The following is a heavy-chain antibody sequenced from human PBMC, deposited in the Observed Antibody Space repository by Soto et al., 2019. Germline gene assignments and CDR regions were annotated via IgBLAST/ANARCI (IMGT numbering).Heavy chain of an antibody. CDR3: ARGRMTRDFDY. Sequence: GGSLRLSCAASGFTVSSNYMSWVRQAPGKGLEWVSVIYSGGSTYYADSVKGRFTISRDNSKNTLYLQMNSLRAEDTAVYYCARGRMTRDFDYWGQGTLVTVSS. CDR1: GFTVSSNY. J-gene: IGHJ4*02. CDR2: IYSGGST. V-gene: IGHV3-66*01.